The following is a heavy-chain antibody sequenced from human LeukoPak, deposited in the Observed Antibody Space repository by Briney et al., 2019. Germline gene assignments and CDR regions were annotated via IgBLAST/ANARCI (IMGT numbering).Heavy chain of an antibody. Sequence: PGGSLRLSCAASGFTFSSYVMHWVRQAPGKGLEWVAVISSEGSMKDYADSMKGRFTISRDNAKNSLYLQMNSLRAEDTAVYYCARDGDYYDSRGDAFDIWGQGAMVTVAS. D-gene: IGHD3-22*01. CDR2: ISSEGSMK. CDR1: GFTFSSYV. V-gene: IGHV3-30-3*01. J-gene: IGHJ3*02. CDR3: ARDGDYYDSRGDAFDI.